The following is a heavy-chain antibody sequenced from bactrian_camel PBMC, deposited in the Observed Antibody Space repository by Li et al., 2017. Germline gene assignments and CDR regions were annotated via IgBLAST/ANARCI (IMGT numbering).Heavy chain of an antibody. J-gene: IGHJ4*01. CDR3: AADEGLWDGDDCSDYIY. CDR2: TDNFGNA. D-gene: IGHD5*01. CDR1: GYTSCKYD. Sequence: RLSCVASGYTSCKYDMSWYRQVAGKEREFVSATDNFGNARYADSVKGRFTISKDTAKSTLSLQMNRLNAGDTAMYYCAADEGLWDGDDCSDYIYWGQGTQVTVS. V-gene: IGHV3S57*01.